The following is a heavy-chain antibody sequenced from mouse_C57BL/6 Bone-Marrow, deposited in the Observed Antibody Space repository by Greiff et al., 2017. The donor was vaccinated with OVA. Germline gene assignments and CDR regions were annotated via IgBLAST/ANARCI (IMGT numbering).Heavy chain of an antibody. D-gene: IGHD2-5*01. J-gene: IGHJ3*01. CDR3: ARWLYSNPFAY. CDR2: ISSGSSTI. CDR1: GFTFSDYG. V-gene: IGHV5-17*01. Sequence: EVKVVESGGGLVKPGGSLKLSCAASGFTFSDYGMHWVRQAPEKGLEWVAYISSGSSTIYYADTVKGRFTISRDNAKNTLFLQMTSLRSEDTAMDYCARWLYSNPFAYWGQGTLVTVSA.